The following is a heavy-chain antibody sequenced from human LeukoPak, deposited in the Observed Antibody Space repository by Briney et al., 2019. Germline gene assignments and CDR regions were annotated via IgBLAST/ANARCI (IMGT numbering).Heavy chain of an antibody. CDR1: GFTFSSSG. V-gene: IGHV3-30*18. Sequence: GGSLRLSCAASGFTFSSSGIHWVRQAPGKGLEWVAAISFDGNNKYYTDSVKGRFTISRDSSKNTVFLQMNSLKPEDTAVYYCAKVHSYGWLHNFDYWGQGTLVTVSS. J-gene: IGHJ4*02. CDR2: ISFDGNNK. CDR3: AKVHSYGWLHNFDY. D-gene: IGHD5-24*01.